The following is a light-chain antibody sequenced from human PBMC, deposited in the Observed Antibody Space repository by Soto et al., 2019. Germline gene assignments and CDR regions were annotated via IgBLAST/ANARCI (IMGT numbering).Light chain of an antibody. CDR2: GSS. CDR3: QQYGSSPPYT. CDR1: QSVSNNY. V-gene: IGKV3-20*01. Sequence: EVVLTQSPGTLSLSPGERATLSCRASQSVSNNYFAWYQQKPGQAPRLLIFGSSDRATGTPDRFSGSGSGTDFTLTISRLEPEDFAVYYCQQYGSSPPYTFGQGHKLEI. J-gene: IGKJ2*01.